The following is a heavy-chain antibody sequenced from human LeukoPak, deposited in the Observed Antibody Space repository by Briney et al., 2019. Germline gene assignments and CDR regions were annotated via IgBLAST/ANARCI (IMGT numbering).Heavy chain of an antibody. V-gene: IGHV4-31*01. CDR1: GGSLTIGHYY. Sequence: PSETLSLTCTVSGGSLTIGHYYWTWIRQHPGTGLEWIGYIHPSGITDYNPSLQSPVTMSLDTSQNQFSLKLTSVTAADTAIYYCARGQDAFKTGYWGQGTLVTVSS. CDR3: ARGQDAFKTGY. J-gene: IGHJ4*02. CDR2: IHPSGIT. D-gene: IGHD5-24*01.